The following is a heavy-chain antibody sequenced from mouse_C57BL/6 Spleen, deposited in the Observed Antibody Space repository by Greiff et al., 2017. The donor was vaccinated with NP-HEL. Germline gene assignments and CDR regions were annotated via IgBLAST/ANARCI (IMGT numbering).Heavy chain of an antibody. CDR2: IWSGGST. CDR1: GFSLTSYG. CDR3: ARDSITTVVARYFDV. Sequence: QVQLQQSGPGLVQPSQSLSITCTVSGFSLTSYGVHWVRQSPGKGLEWLRVIWSGGSTDYNAAFISRLSISKDNSKSQVFFKMNSLQADDTAIYYCARDSITTVVARYFDVWGTGTTVTVSS. J-gene: IGHJ1*03. V-gene: IGHV2-2*01. D-gene: IGHD1-1*01.